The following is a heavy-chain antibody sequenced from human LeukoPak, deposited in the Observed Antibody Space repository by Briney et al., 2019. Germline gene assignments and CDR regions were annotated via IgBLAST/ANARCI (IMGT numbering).Heavy chain of an antibody. V-gene: IGHV3-23*01. D-gene: IGHD3-22*01. CDR2: ISGSGGST. CDR3: TTDPPVVVISNLHYFDY. Sequence: GGSLRLSCAASGFTFSSYAMSWVRQAPGKGLEWVSAISGSGGSTYYADSVKGRFTISRDNSKNTLYLQMNSLRAEDTAVYYCTTDPPVVVISNLHYFDYWGQGTLVTVSS. J-gene: IGHJ4*02. CDR1: GFTFSSYA.